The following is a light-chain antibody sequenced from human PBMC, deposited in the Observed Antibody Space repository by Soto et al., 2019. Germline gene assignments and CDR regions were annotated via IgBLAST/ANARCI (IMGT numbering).Light chain of an antibody. J-gene: IGLJ1*01. V-gene: IGLV2-23*01. CDR3: CSYAHSATHNYV. Sequence: QSVLTQPASVSGSPGQSINVSCTGASSDVANDKFVSWYQQHPGKAPKLMIYEGTKRPSGVSDRFSASKSGDTASLTISGLQAEDEADYYCCSYAHSATHNYVFGTG. CDR1: SSDVANDKF. CDR2: EGT.